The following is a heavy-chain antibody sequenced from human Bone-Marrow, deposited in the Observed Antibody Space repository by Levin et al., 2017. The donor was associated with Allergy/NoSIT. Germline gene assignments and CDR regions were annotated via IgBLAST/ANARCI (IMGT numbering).Heavy chain of an antibody. D-gene: IGHD2-15*01. CDR3: TTDIVAAIFYGLDL. Sequence: GGSLRLSCAASSGFTFTNARMNWVRQAPGKGLEWVGQIKSKTDGGTADYAAAVKGRFTISRDDSNNMLYLQMNSLKTDDTAVYYCTTDIVAAIFYGLDLWGQGTKVTVSS. J-gene: IGHJ6*02. CDR1: GFTFTNAR. CDR2: IKSKTDGGTA. V-gene: IGHV3-15*07.